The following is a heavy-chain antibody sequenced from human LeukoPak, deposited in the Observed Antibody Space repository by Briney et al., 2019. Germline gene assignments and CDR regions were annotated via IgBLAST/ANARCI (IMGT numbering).Heavy chain of an antibody. CDR1: GYSFTNYA. V-gene: IGHV1-3*01. Sequence: ASVKVSCKASGYSFTNYAIHWVRQAPGRRLEWMGWINGGNGNTKYSQKFQGRVTIFRDTSATTAYMELSSLKSEDTAVYFCARAGGIAVAGGDHYFDYWGQGTLVTVSS. CDR2: INGGNGNT. J-gene: IGHJ4*02. CDR3: ARAGGIAVAGGDHYFDY. D-gene: IGHD6-19*01.